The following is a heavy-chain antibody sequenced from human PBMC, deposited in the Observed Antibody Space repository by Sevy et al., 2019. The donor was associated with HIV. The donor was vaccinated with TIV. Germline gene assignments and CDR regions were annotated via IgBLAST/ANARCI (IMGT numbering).Heavy chain of an antibody. CDR3: ARARERQLDAFDI. Sequence: SETLSLTCTVSGASIRDSSYYWAWIRQPPGKGLEWIGNIYSYGETYYNSSLKSRVTISVDTSKNQFSLSLTSVTAADTAIYFCARARERQLDAFDIWGQGTMVTVSS. CDR1: GASIRDSSYY. CDR2: IYSYGET. V-gene: IGHV4-39*01. J-gene: IGHJ3*02. D-gene: IGHD1-26*01.